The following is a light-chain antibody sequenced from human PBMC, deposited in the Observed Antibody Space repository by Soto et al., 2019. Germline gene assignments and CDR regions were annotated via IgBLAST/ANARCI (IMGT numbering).Light chain of an antibody. Sequence: LTQPHSVSESPGKTVTISCTRSSGSIATNFVQWYQQRPGSAPTTVTYEDNQGPSGVPDRFSGSIDSSSNSASLTISGLKTEDEADYYCQSYDSSNLRVFGGGTKLTVL. V-gene: IGLV6-57*04. J-gene: IGLJ2*01. CDR1: SGSIATNF. CDR2: EDN. CDR3: QSYDSSNLRV.